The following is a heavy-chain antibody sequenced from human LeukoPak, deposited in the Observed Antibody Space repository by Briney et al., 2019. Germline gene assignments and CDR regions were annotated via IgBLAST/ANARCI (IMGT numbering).Heavy chain of an antibody. J-gene: IGHJ6*02. CDR2: IWYDGSNK. D-gene: IGHD2-2*01. CDR1: GFTFSSYG. Sequence: GRSLRLSCAASGFTFSSYGMHWVRQAPGKGLEWVAVIWYDGSNKYYADSVKGRFTISRDNSKNTLYPQMNSLRAEDTAVYYCARNPGYCSSTSCYYYYYGMDVWGQGTTVTVSS. V-gene: IGHV3-33*01. CDR3: ARNPGYCSSTSCYYYYYGMDV.